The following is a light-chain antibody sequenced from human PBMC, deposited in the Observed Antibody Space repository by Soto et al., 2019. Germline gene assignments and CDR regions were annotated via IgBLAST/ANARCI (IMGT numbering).Light chain of an antibody. CDR1: QSISNS. CDR3: QQYNGYWT. V-gene: IGKV1-5*03. Sequence: DIQMTQSPSTLSASVGDRVTITCRASQSISNSLAWYQQKPGKAPKLLIYEASSLKSGVPSRFRGSGSGTEYALTISSLQPDDSATYYCQQYNGYWTFGQGTKVEIK. CDR2: EAS. J-gene: IGKJ1*01.